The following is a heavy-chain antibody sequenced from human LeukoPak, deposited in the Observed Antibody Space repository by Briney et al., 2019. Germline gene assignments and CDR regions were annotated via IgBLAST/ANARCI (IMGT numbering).Heavy chain of an antibody. CDR1: GFSLRTSGR. CDR2: INHSGST. J-gene: IGHJ2*01. CDR3: ARGSYWYFDL. Sequence: SGPALVKPTQTLTLTCTFSGFSLRTSGRCVSWIRQPPGKGLEWIGEINHSGSTNYNPSLKSRVTISVDTSKNQFSLKLSSVTAADTAVYYCARGSYWYFDLWGRGTLVTVSS. V-gene: IGHV4-4*02.